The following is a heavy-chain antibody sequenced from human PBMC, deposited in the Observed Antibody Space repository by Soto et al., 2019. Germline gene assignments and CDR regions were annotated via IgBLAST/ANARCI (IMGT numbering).Heavy chain of an antibody. Sequence: GGSLRLSCAASGFIFENFGMSWVRQAPGKGLEWISSISGSGFKKYYADSVKGRFTTSRDNSKSTVYLELNNLSAEDTAVYHCAKNQGVELVPLATVDWFDPWGQGSVVTVSS. CDR2: ISGSGFKK. D-gene: IGHD1-26*01. V-gene: IGHV3-23*01. CDR3: AKNQGVELVPLATVDWFDP. CDR1: GFIFENFG. J-gene: IGHJ5*02.